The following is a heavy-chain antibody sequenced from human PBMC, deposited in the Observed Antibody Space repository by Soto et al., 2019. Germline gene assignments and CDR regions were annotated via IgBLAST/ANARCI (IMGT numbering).Heavy chain of an antibody. CDR2: INHSGST. J-gene: IGHJ4*02. V-gene: IGHV4-34*01. D-gene: IGHD3-16*02. CDR1: GGSFSGYY. CDR3: ASRARDYVWGSYRPAYFDY. Sequence: PSETLSLTCAVYGGSFSGYYWSWIRQPPGKGLEWIGEINHSGSTNYNPSLKSRVTISVDSSKNQFSLSMSSVPAEDTAVYSFASRARDYVWGSYRPAYFDYWGQGTLVTVSS.